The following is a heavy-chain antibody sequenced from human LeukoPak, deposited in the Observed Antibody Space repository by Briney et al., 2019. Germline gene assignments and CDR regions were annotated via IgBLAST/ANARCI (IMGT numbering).Heavy chain of an antibody. CDR1: GYSFTSYC. D-gene: IGHD1-1*01. J-gene: IGHJ3*02. Sequence: GESLKISCKGSGYSFTSYCIGWVRQMPGKGLEWMGIIYPGDSDTRYSPSFQGQVTISADKSISTAYLQWSSLKASDTAMYYCARLPPGTPERHWDAFDIWGQGTMVTVSS. V-gene: IGHV5-51*01. CDR2: IYPGDSDT. CDR3: ARLPPGTPERHWDAFDI.